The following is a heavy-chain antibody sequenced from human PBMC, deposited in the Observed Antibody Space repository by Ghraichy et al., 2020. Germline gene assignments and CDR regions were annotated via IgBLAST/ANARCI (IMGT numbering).Heavy chain of an antibody. J-gene: IGHJ5*02. CDR3: TTGTWIQTWLADL. CDR2: IKSKTDGGTT. D-gene: IGHD5-18*01. CDR1: GFTFTNAW. Sequence: GGSLRLSCAASGFTFTNAWMTWVRQAPRKGLEWVGHIKSKTDGGTTDYAAPVKGRFTISRDDSKSTLYLQMNSLKTEDTAVYYCTTGTWIQTWLADLWDQGTLVTVSS. V-gene: IGHV3-15*01.